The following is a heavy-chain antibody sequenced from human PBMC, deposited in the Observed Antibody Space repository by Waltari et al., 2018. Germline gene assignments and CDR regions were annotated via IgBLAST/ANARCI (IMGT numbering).Heavy chain of an antibody. Sequence: QVQLQQWGAGLLKPSETLSLTCAVYGGSFSGYYWSWIRQPPGKGLEWGGEIKHSGRTNDNPSLKSRVTISVDTSKNQFSLKLSSVTAADTAVYYCARGVQWLSYWGQGTLVTVSS. J-gene: IGHJ4*02. CDR2: IKHSGRT. CDR3: ARGVQWLSY. CDR1: GGSFSGYY. D-gene: IGHD6-19*01. V-gene: IGHV4-34*01.